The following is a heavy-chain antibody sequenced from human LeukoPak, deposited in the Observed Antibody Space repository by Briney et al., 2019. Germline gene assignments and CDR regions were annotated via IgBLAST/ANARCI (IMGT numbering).Heavy chain of an antibody. CDR1: GVSFDYYY. Sequence: PPETLCLTCAVSGVSFDYYYWAWVRQTPGKGLEWIGEINHSGYTNDSPSLKSRVTLSIDTSRKQFSLNLRSVTVADAGTYYCTRMTTGHDYWGQGTLVTVSS. CDR2: INHSGYT. J-gene: IGHJ4*02. CDR3: TRMTTGHDY. V-gene: IGHV4-34*01. D-gene: IGHD4-17*01.